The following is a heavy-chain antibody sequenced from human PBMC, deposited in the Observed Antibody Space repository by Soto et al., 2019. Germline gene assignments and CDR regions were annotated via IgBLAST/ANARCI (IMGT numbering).Heavy chain of an antibody. CDR3: ARVTIFGPGHYSMDV. D-gene: IGHD3-3*01. Sequence: QVQLQQWGAGLLKPSETLSLTCAVYGGAFSGYYWSWIRQPQGKGLQRIGENNHSGSTNYNPSLKRGVPIEVVTSKISISMKLSSVPAADTAVYYCARVTIFGPGHYSMDVCGQVTTVTVSS. CDR2: NNHSGST. J-gene: IGHJ6*02. CDR1: GGAFSGYY. V-gene: IGHV4-34*01.